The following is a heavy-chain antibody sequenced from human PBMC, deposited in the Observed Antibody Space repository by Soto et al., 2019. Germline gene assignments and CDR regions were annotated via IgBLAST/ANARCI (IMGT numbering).Heavy chain of an antibody. V-gene: IGHV1-69*12. CDR3: ARGEYDVVVMAGTSRGYQHAYHGMGV. CDR2: IIPMFATP. CDR1: GGTFSTYA. Sequence: QDHLVQSGAAVKKPASSVKISCRSTGGTFSTYAFSWVRQAPGQGLEWMGGIIPMFATPIYAQKYKGRVTINADDSTSTAYMGVASLRSNDTAVYFCARGEYDVVVMAGTSRGYQHAYHGMGVWGQGTSVTVSS. J-gene: IGHJ6*02. D-gene: IGHD2-15*01.